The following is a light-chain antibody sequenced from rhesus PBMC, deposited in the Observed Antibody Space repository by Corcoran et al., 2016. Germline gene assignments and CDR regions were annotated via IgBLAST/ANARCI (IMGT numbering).Light chain of an antibody. CDR3: QRYDDWPYN. CDR2: YSS. CDR1: QSVGSR. Sequence: ETVMMQSPATLSLSPGERATLSCRASQSVGSRLAWYQPKPGQPPRLLIYYSSTRATGIPVRFMASGSGTEFTRTISSLDPEDTGVYYCQRYDDWPYNLGRGTKVEIK. J-gene: IGKJ2*01. V-gene: IGKV3-42*03.